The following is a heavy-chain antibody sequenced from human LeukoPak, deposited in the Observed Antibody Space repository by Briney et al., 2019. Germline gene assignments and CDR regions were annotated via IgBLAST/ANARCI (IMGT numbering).Heavy chain of an antibody. Sequence: GGTLRLSCAGSGFTFGGYGLHWFRQTPGKGLEWVGVIAYDGSRAFYADSVKGRFTISRDNSKNTMSVQMDELRAEDTAVYYCTRYNNGHFDYWGQGTLVTVSS. CDR3: TRYNNGHFDY. J-gene: IGHJ4*02. D-gene: IGHD1-14*01. V-gene: IGHV3-33*08. CDR2: IAYDGSRA. CDR1: GFTFGGYG.